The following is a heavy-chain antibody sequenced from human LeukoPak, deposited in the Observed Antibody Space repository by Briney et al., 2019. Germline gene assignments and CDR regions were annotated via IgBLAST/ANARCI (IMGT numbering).Heavy chain of an antibody. J-gene: IGHJ2*01. CDR3: ARVGDHYHWYLDL. CDR1: GFTVATKY. Sequence: GGSLRLSCEASGFTVATKYMNWVRQAPGKGLEWVSILYSGETTYYSDSVKGRFTVSRDSSKNTIYLHINSLRAEDTAVYYCARVGDHYHWYLDLWGCGALVTVSS. V-gene: IGHV3-53*01. D-gene: IGHD3-10*01. CDR2: LYSGETT.